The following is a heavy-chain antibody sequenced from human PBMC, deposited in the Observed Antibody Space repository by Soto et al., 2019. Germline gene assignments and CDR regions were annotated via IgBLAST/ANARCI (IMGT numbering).Heavy chain of an antibody. D-gene: IGHD2-15*01. CDR3: ARDPPLDIVVVVAAPDY. CDR1: GFTFSSYW. Sequence: GSLRLSFAASGFTFSSYWMSWVRQAPGKGLEWISGILRTGGGTYYADSVKGRFTISRDNSKNTLYLQMNSLRAEDTAVYYCARDPPLDIVVVVAAPDYWGQGTLVTVSS. J-gene: IGHJ4*02. CDR2: ILRTGGGT. V-gene: IGHV3-23*01.